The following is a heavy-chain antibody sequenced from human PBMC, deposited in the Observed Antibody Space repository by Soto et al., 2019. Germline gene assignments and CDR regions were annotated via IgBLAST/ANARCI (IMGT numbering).Heavy chain of an antibody. V-gene: IGHV1-69*01. CDR1: VGTFSSYA. D-gene: IGHD6-6*01. Sequence: QVQLVQSGAEVKKPGSSVKGSCKASVGTFSSYAISWVRQAPGQGLEWMGGIIPIFGTANYAQKFQVRVKITADEYTSTAYMELSSLRSEDTAVYYCARGAARDAFDIWGQGPMVTVSS. J-gene: IGHJ3*02. CDR2: IIPIFGTA. CDR3: ARGAARDAFDI.